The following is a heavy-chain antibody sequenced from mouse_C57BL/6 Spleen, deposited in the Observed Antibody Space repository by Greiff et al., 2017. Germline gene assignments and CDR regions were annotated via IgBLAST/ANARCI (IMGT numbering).Heavy chain of an antibody. J-gene: IGHJ2*01. Sequence: VQLQQSGAELVKPGASVKISCKASGYAFSSYWMNWVKQRPGKGLEWIGQIYPGDGDTNYIGKFKGKATLTADKSSSTAYMQLSSLTSEDSAVYFCARPYYGSSPYDFDYWGQGTTLTVAS. V-gene: IGHV1-80*01. CDR3: ARPYYGSSPYDFDY. CDR2: IYPGDGDT. D-gene: IGHD1-1*01. CDR1: GYAFSSYW.